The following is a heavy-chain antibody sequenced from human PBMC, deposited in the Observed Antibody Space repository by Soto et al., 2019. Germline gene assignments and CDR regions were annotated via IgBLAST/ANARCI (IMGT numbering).Heavy chain of an antibody. D-gene: IGHD3-10*01. J-gene: IGHJ4*02. CDR2: ISGGGDTT. Sequence: EVQLLESGGGLVQPGGSLRLSCAASGFTFNNYAMTWVRQAPGKGLEWVSAISGGGDTTSYADSVKGRFTVSRDGSKNSLYLQMSSLRAEDTALCYCAKGRGGSGSLPPRVDFWGQGTLVTVSS. CDR1: GFTFNNYA. CDR3: AKGRGGSGSLPPRVDF. V-gene: IGHV3-23*01.